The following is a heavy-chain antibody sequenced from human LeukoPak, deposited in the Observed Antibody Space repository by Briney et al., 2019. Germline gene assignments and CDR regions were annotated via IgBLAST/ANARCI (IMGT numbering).Heavy chain of an antibody. V-gene: IGHV4-34*01. Sequence: SETLSLTCTVSGGSISSYYWSWVRQPPGKGLEWIGEIHPSGRTNYSPSLKSRVTISADMSKNQFSLKLTSVTAADTAVYYCARGTDRSKVGYWGQGTLVTVSS. D-gene: IGHD3-22*01. CDR3: ARGTDRSKVGY. CDR1: GGSISSYY. J-gene: IGHJ4*02. CDR2: IHPSGRT.